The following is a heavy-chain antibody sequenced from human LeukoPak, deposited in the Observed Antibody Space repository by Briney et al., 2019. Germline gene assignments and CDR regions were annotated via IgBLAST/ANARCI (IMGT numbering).Heavy chain of an antibody. J-gene: IGHJ2*01. CDR2: IWYDGSNK. Sequence: GGSLRLSCAASGFTFSSYAMSWVRQAPGKGLEWVAVIWYDGSNKNYADSVKGRFTISRDNSKNTLYLQMNSLRAEDTAVYYCAKEGGGRLWYFDLWGRGTLVTVSS. V-gene: IGHV3-33*06. CDR1: GFTFSSYA. CDR3: AKEGGGRLWYFDL. D-gene: IGHD2-15*01.